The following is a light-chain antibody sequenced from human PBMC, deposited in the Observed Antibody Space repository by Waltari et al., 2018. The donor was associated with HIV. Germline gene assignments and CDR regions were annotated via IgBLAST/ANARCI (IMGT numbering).Light chain of an antibody. CDR1: QRISSN. CDR2: RAS. J-gene: IGKJ4*01. V-gene: IGKV3-15*01. Sequence: ELVMTQSPATLSVSPGERVTLSCRVSQRISSNLDWYQQKPGQAPRPLIYRASSGATGIPARFSGSGSVAEFTLTISSLQSEDFALYYCQQYNNVPLTFGGGTKVEIK. CDR3: QQYNNVPLT.